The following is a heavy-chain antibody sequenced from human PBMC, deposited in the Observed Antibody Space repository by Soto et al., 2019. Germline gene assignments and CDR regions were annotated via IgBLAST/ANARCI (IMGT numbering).Heavy chain of an antibody. J-gene: IGHJ4*02. D-gene: IGHD4-17*01. CDR2: INSDGSST. CDR1: GFTFSSYW. V-gene: IGHV3-74*01. CDR3: ASVGDWTLLRRRRDY. Sequence: GGSLRLSCAASGFTFSSYWMHWVRQAPGKGLVWVSRINSDGSSTSYADSVKGRFTISRDNAKNTLYLQMNSLRAEDTAVYYCASVGDWTLLRRRRDYWGQGTLVTVSS.